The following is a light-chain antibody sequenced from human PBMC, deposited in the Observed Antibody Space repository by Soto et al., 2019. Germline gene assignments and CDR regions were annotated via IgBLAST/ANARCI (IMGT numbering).Light chain of an antibody. CDR1: QSISSAY. CDR2: GAS. CDR3: QQYGSSPFN. V-gene: IGKV3-20*01. Sequence: EIVLTPSPGTLSFSPVYIATLSFSSSQSISSAYLAWYQQTPGQAPRLLIYGASTRATGTPDRFSGSGSGTDFTLTISRLGPEDFAVYYCQQYGSSPFNFGQGTRLEIK. J-gene: IGKJ5*01.